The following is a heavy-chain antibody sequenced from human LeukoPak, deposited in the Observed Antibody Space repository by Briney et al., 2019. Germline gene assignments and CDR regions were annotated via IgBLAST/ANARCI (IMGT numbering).Heavy chain of an antibody. J-gene: IGHJ6*02. CDR3: ARNSDYGDNYAMDF. CDR2: IIPVFGAA. CDR1: GGTFNTYA. V-gene: IGHV1-69*13. Sequence: SVKVSCKASGGTFNTYAISWVRQAPGQGLEWMGGIIPVFGAAKYAQEFQGRVTITADESTDTVFMEVSSLRSEDTAVFYCARNSDYGDNYAMDFWGLGTTVTVSS. D-gene: IGHD4-17*01.